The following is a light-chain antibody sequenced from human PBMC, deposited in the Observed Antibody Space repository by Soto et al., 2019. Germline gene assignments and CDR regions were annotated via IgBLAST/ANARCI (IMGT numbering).Light chain of an antibody. Sequence: IVMTQSPATLSVSPGERATLSCRASQSVYSNFAWYQQKPGQAPRLLIYAASTRATDIPVRFSGTGSGTYFTFTISSLQTEDYSVYYCLHDHSWPRTFGQGTKVEIK. CDR1: QSVYSN. CDR2: AAS. CDR3: LHDHSWPRT. V-gene: IGKV3-15*01. J-gene: IGKJ1*01.